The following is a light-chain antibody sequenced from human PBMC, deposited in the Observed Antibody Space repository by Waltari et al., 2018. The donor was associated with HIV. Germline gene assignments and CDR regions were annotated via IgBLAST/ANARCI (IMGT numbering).Light chain of an antibody. CDR1: ELGDKY. Sequence: SYDLTQPPSVSVSPGQTATITCSGDELGDKYACWYQQKPGQSPILVIYQDTKRPSGIPERFSGSISGNTATLTISGTHAMDEADYYCQAWDSKTAYVFGTGTKVTVL. CDR3: QAWDSKTAYV. J-gene: IGLJ1*01. CDR2: QDT. V-gene: IGLV3-1*01.